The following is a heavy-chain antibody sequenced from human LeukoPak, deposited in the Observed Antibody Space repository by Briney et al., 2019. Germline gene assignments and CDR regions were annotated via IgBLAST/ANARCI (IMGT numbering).Heavy chain of an antibody. Sequence: GASVKVSCKASGGTFSSYAISWVRQAPGQGLEWMGGIIPIFGTANYAQKFQGRVTITADESTSTAYMELSSLRSEDTAVYYCARVVPYQAYYDSSGYLPELGPNAFDIWGQGTMVTVSS. CDR2: IIPIFGTA. CDR1: GGTFSSYA. CDR3: ARVVPYQAYYDSSGYLPELGPNAFDI. D-gene: IGHD3-22*01. J-gene: IGHJ3*02. V-gene: IGHV1-69*13.